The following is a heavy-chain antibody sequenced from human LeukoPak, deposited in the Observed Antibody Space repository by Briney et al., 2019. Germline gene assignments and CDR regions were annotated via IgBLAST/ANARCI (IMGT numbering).Heavy chain of an antibody. CDR3: ARVGHYGATLDY. D-gene: IGHD4-17*01. CDR1: GGSISSSSYY. J-gene: IGHJ4*02. Sequence: PSETLSLTCTVSGGSISSSSYYWGWIRQPPGKGLEWIGSIYYSGSTYYNPSLKSRVTISVDTSKNQFSLKLSSVTAADTAVYYCARVGHYGATLDYWGQGTLVTVSS. V-gene: IGHV4-39*07. CDR2: IYYSGST.